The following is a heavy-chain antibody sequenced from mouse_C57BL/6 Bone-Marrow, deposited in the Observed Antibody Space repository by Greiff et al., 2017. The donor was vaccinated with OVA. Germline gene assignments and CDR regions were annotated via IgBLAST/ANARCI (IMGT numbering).Heavy chain of an antibody. CDR1: GYTFTSYG. CDR3: ARDRTGKDY. D-gene: IGHD4-1*01. J-gene: IGHJ2*01. V-gene: IGHV1-81*01. Sequence: VKLQQSGAELARPGASVKLSCKASGYTFTSYGISWVKQRTGQGLEWIGEIYPRSGNTYYNEKFKGKATLTADKSSSTAYMELRSLTSEDSAVYFCARDRTGKDYWGQGTTLTVSS. CDR2: IYPRSGNT.